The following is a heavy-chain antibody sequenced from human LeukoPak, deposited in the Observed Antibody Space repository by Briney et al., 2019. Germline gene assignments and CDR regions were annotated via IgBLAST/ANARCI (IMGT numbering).Heavy chain of an antibody. D-gene: IGHD3-22*01. CDR1: GGSFSGYY. CDR3: ARDGIFYYDSSGYFYYYYGMDV. J-gene: IGHJ6*02. CDR2: INHSGSA. V-gene: IGHV4-34*01. Sequence: SETLSLTCAVYGGSFSGYYWSWIRQPPGKGLEWIGEINHSGSANYNPSLKSRVTISVDTSKNQFSLKLSSVTAADTAVYYCARDGIFYYDSSGYFYYYYGMDVWGRGTTVTVSS.